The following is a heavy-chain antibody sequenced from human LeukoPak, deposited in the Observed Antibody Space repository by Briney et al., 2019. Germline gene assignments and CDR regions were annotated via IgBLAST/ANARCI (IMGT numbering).Heavy chain of an antibody. D-gene: IGHD5-24*01. CDR2: INPIGGST. Sequence: ASVKVSCKASGYTFTSYYMHWVRQAPGQGLEWMGIINPIGGSTIYAQKLQGRVTMTRDTSTSTVYMELSSLRSEDTAVYYCARALRMATIPGVNMNYFDYWGQGTLVTVSS. J-gene: IGHJ4*02. CDR1: GYTFTSYY. V-gene: IGHV1-46*01. CDR3: ARALRMATIPGVNMNYFDY.